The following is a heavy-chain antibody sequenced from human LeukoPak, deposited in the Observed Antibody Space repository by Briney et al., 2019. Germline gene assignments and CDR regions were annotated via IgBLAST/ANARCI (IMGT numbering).Heavy chain of an antibody. Sequence: PSETLSLTCAVSGGSISSYYWSWIRQSPGEGLEWVGHIYNFGSTNYNPSLKSRVTISVDTSKNQSSLKLSSVTAADTAVYYCARAIVVVVTAPPYWYFDLWGRGTLVTVSS. CDR2: IYNFGST. CDR1: GGSISSYY. D-gene: IGHD2-21*02. V-gene: IGHV4-4*08. CDR3: ARAIVVVVTAPPYWYFDL. J-gene: IGHJ2*01.